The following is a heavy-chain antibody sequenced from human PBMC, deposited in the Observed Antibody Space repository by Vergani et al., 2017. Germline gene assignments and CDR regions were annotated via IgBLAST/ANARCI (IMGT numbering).Heavy chain of an antibody. D-gene: IGHD2-2*02. V-gene: IGHV3-72*01. CDR3: AREMGYCSSTSCYTDAFDI. Sequence: EVQLVESGGGLVQPGGSLRLSCAASGFTFSDLYMDWVRQAPGKGLEWVGRTRNKANSYTTEYAASVKGRFTISRDDSKNSLYLQMSSLKTEDTAVYYCAREMGYCSSTSCYTDAFDIWGQGTMVTVSS. CDR1: GFTFSDLY. CDR2: TRNKANSYTT. J-gene: IGHJ3*02.